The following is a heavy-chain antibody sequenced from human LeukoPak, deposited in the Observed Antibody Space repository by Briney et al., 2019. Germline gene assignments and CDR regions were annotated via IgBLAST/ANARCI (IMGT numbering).Heavy chain of an antibody. J-gene: IGHJ4*02. Sequence: ASVKVSCKTSGYTFNNFGISWVRQAPGQGLEWMGWISGNNDNPNYGQKFQGRFTVTTDTSTSTAHMELRSLSSDDTAVYYCVRDHGVAAAGTISPFDYWGQGTLVTVSS. D-gene: IGHD6-13*01. CDR1: GYTFNNFG. V-gene: IGHV1-18*01. CDR3: VRDHGVAAAGTISPFDY. CDR2: ISGNNDNP.